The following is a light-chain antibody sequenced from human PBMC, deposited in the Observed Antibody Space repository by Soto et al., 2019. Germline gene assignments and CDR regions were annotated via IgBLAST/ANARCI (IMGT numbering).Light chain of an antibody. V-gene: IGKV3-20*01. CDR2: GAS. CDR1: QSVSSRN. CDR3: QQYGSSPRT. Sequence: EIVLTQSPGTLSLSPGERATLSCRASQSVSSRNLAWYQQKPGQSPRLLIYGASSRATGIPDRFSGSGSGTDFTLTISRLEPEDFAVYYCQQYGSSPRTFGQGTKVEIQ. J-gene: IGKJ1*01.